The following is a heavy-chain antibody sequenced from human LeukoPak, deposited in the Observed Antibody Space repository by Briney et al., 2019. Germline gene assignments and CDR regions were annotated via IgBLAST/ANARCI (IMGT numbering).Heavy chain of an antibody. CDR1: GFTFSDSY. J-gene: IGHJ5*01. V-gene: IGHV3-11*04. CDR3: TRDPRHFDS. Sequence: GGSLRLSCAASGFTFSDSYMTWVRQAPGKGVEWVAYISGSGHDINHSDSVKGRFTISRDNAKNSLYLQMSSLRVEDTAAYYCTRDPRHFDSCGQGTLVTVSS. D-gene: IGHD6-6*01. CDR2: ISGSGHDI.